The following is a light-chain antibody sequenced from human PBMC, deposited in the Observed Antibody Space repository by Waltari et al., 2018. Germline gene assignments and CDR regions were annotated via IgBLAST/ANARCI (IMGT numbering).Light chain of an antibody. CDR1: QTISSY. CDR2: AAS. Sequence: DIQMTQSPSSLSASVAARVTPTCRGSQTISSYLNWYQQKPGKAPKLLIYAASRWQSGVPSRFSGSGSGTDFTLTISSLQPEDFATYYCQQSYSTPLTFGGGTKVEIK. J-gene: IGKJ4*01. CDR3: QQSYSTPLT. V-gene: IGKV1-39*01.